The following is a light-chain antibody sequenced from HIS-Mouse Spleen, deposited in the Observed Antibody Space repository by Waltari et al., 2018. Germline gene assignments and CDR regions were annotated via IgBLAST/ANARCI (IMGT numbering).Light chain of an antibody. CDR3: SSYTSSSNYV. V-gene: IGLV2-14*01. CDR2: EVS. J-gene: IGLJ1*01. CDR1: SSDVGGYNY. Sequence: QSALTQPASVSGSPGQSITISCTGTSSDVGGYNYVSWYQQHPGKAPKLMIYEVSNRPSWVSNRFSGSKSGNTASLTISGLQAEDEADYYCSSYTSSSNYVFGTGTKVTVL.